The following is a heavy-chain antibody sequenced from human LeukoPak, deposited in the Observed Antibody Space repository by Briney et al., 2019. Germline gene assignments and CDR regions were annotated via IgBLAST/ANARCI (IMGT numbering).Heavy chain of an antibody. CDR1: GFTFSSYG. V-gene: IGHV3-33*01. J-gene: IGHJ6*04. Sequence: PGRSLRLSCAASGFTFSSYGMHWVRQAPGKGLEWVAVIWYDGSNKYYAASVKGRFTISRDNSKNTLYLQMNSLRAEDTAVYYCAREPRIDYYGSGSHYYYYGMDVWGKGTTVTVSS. CDR3: AREPRIDYYGSGSHYYYYGMDV. D-gene: IGHD3-10*01. CDR2: IWYDGSNK.